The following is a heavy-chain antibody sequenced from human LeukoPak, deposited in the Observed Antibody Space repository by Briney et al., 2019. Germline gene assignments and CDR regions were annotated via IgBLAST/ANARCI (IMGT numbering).Heavy chain of an antibody. CDR3: ASIGPSYSSGWYPDENFDY. V-gene: IGHV1-2*02. Sequence: ASVKVSCKASGYTFTGYYMHWVRQAPGQGLEWMGWINPNSGGTNYTQKFQGGVTMTRDTSISTAYMELSRLRSDDTAVYYCASIGPSYSSGWYPDENFDYWGQGTLVTVSS. CDR2: INPNSGGT. D-gene: IGHD6-19*01. CDR1: GYTFTGYY. J-gene: IGHJ4*02.